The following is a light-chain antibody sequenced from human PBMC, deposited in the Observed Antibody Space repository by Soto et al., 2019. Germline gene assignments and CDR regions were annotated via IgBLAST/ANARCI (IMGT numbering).Light chain of an antibody. CDR3: QQYNSYSYT. V-gene: IGKV1-5*01. Sequence: DIQMTQSPSTLSASVGDRVTITCRASQTISSWLAWYQQKPGKAPKLLIYDASSLESGVPSRFSGRGSGTEFTLTISSLQPDDFAPYYCQQYNSYSYTFGQGTKLEIK. CDR2: DAS. CDR1: QTISSW. J-gene: IGKJ2*01.